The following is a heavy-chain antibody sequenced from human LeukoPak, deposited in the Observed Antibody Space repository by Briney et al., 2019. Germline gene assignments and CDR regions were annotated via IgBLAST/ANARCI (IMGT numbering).Heavy chain of an antibody. CDR1: GYTFTGYY. J-gene: IGHJ5*02. Sequence: VASVKVSCKASGYTFTGYYMHWVRQAPGQGLEWMGRINPNSGGTNYAQKFQGRVTMTRDTSISTAYMELSRLRSDDTAVYYCASSAARHYNWFDPWGQGTLVTVSS. CDR3: ASSAARHYNWFDP. V-gene: IGHV1-2*06. CDR2: INPNSGGT. D-gene: IGHD2-2*01.